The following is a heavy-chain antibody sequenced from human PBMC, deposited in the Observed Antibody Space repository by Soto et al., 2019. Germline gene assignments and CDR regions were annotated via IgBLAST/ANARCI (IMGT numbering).Heavy chain of an antibody. V-gene: IGHV1-18*01. CDR3: ARDQGHIAVAGTIDY. D-gene: IGHD6-19*01. J-gene: IGHJ4*02. Sequence: ASVKVSCKASGYTFTSYGISWVRQAPGQGLEWMGWISAYNGNTNYAQKLQGRVTMTIDTSTSTAYMELRSLRSDDTAVYYCARDQGHIAVAGTIDYWGQGTLVTVSS. CDR1: GYTFTSYG. CDR2: ISAYNGNT.